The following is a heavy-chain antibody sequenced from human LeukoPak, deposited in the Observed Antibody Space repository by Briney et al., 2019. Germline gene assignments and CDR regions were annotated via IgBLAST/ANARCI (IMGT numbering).Heavy chain of an antibody. D-gene: IGHD5-18*01. CDR3: ARDLEGYSYGYASFDY. V-gene: IGHV3-23*01. CDR1: GFTFNNYA. J-gene: IGHJ4*02. Sequence: PGGSLRLSCAASGFTFNNYAMSWVRQAPGKGLEWVSAISGSGGATYFADSVKGRFTISRDNSKNTLYLQMNSLRAEDTAVYYCARDLEGYSYGYASFDYWGQGTLVTVSS. CDR2: ISGSGGAT.